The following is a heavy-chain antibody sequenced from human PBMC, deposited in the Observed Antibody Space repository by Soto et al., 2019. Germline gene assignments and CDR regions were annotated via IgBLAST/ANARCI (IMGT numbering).Heavy chain of an antibody. V-gene: IGHV1-69*06. CDR1: GGTFSSYA. Sequence: QVQLVQSGAEVKKPGSSVKVSCKASGGTFSSYAISWVRQAPGQGLEWMGGIIPIFGTANYAQKFQGRVTITADISTSTAYMELSGLRSEDTAVYYCASVGRSDFWSGSNWFDPWGQGTLVTDSS. D-gene: IGHD3-3*01. J-gene: IGHJ5*02. CDR2: IIPIFGTA. CDR3: ASVGRSDFWSGSNWFDP.